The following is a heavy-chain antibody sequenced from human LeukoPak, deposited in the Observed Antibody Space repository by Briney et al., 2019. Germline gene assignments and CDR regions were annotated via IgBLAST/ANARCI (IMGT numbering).Heavy chain of an antibody. D-gene: IGHD1-26*01. CDR1: GFTFSSYS. Sequence: GGSLRLSCAASGFTFSSYSMNWVRQAPGKGLEWVSSISSSSSYIYYADSVKGRFTISRDNAKNSLYLQVNSLRAEDTAVYYCARDRVGATTWFDPWGQGTLVTVSS. V-gene: IGHV3-21*01. CDR2: ISSSSSYI. CDR3: ARDRVGATTWFDP. J-gene: IGHJ5*02.